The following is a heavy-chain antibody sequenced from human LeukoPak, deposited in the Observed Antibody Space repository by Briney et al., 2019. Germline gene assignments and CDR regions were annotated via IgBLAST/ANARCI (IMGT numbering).Heavy chain of an antibody. CDR2: INPNSGGT. Sequence: ASVKVSCKXSGYTFTGYYMHWVRQAPGQGLEWMGRINPNSGGTNYAQKFQGRVTMTRDTSISTAYMELSRLRSDDTAVYYCARGRYGSGPADYWGQGTLVTVSS. CDR1: GYTFTGYY. V-gene: IGHV1-2*06. CDR3: ARGRYGSGPADY. D-gene: IGHD3-10*01. J-gene: IGHJ4*02.